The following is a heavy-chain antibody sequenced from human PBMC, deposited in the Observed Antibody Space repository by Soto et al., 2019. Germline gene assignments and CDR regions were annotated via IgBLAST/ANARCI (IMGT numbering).Heavy chain of an antibody. J-gene: IGHJ4*02. CDR1: GGTFSSYA. CDR2: IIPVFGTA. V-gene: IGHV1-69*13. Sequence: SVKVSCKASGGTFSSYAISWVRQAPGQGLEWMGGIIPVFGTANYAQKFQGRVTITADESTSTAYMELSSLRSEDTAVYYCARSTYYYDSSGYYWPNGFDYWGQGTLVTVSS. D-gene: IGHD3-22*01. CDR3: ARSTYYYDSSGYYWPNGFDY.